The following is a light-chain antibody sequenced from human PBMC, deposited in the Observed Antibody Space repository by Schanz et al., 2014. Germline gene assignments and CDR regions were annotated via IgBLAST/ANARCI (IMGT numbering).Light chain of an antibody. Sequence: EIVLTQSPGTLSLSPGETATLSCRASETVNGRFLAWYQQKPGQAPRLLVYGASSRASGIPDRFSGSGSGTDFTLTISSLQAEDVAVYYCQHYYTTPFTFGPGTKVEIK. CDR1: ETVNGRF. CDR3: QHYYTTPFT. CDR2: GAS. V-gene: IGKV3-20*01. J-gene: IGKJ3*01.